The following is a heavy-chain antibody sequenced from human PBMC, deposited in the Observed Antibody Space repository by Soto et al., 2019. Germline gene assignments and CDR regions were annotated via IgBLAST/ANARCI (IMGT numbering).Heavy chain of an antibody. CDR3: GRGPSPRAPAGGTPYYYAMDV. CDR1: GYDFTACG. Sequence: GASVKVSCKASGYDFTACGINWVRQASGQGLEWMGWMNPINGATGSARRFQGRVSMTRNTATGTAYLELTSLRSGDTDVYYCGRGPSPRAPAGGTPYYYAMDVWG. D-gene: IGHD6-13*01. CDR2: MNPINGAT. V-gene: IGHV1-8*02. J-gene: IGHJ6*02.